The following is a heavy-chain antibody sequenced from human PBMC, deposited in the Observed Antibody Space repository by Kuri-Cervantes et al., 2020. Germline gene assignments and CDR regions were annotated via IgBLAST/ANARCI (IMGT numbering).Heavy chain of an antibody. Sequence: GESLNISCAASGFTLSSYWMSWVSQAPGKGLEWVANIKQEGSEKYYVDSVKGRFTISRDNSKNTLSLQMNSLRAEDTAVYYCAKDRSSGFGEPDYWGQGTLVTVSS. D-gene: IGHD3-10*01. J-gene: IGHJ4*02. V-gene: IGHV3-7*01. CDR1: GFTLSSYW. CDR2: IKQEGSEK. CDR3: AKDRSSGFGEPDY.